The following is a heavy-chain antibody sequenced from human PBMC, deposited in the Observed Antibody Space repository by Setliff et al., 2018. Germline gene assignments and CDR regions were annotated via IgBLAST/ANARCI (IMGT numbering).Heavy chain of an antibody. J-gene: IGHJ4*02. CDR3: SRLVRYCTSVTCLTTSDGVH. V-gene: IGHV1-18*01. CDR2: ISAYNGNT. CDR1: GYTFAHSG. Sequence: ASVKVSCKASGYTFAHSGVTWVRQAPGQGLEWMGWISAYNGNTYYAQIFQGRVTMTTDTSTDTAYMELRSLKSDDTAVYYCSRLVRYCTSVTCLTTSDGVHWGQGTLVTVSS. D-gene: IGHD2-8*01.